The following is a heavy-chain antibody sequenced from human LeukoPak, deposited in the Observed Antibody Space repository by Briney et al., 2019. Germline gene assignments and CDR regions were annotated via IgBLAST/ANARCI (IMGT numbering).Heavy chain of an antibody. CDR2: INIDGTST. CDR3: ARGSSGWYGIDY. Sequence: GGSLRLSCAASGFTFSNYWMHWVRQVPGKGLVCVSRINIDGTSTSYADSVKGRFTISRDNAKNALYLQMNSLGAEDTAVYYCARGSSGWYGIDYWGQGALVNVSS. CDR1: GFTFSNYW. J-gene: IGHJ4*02. D-gene: IGHD6-19*01. V-gene: IGHV3-74*01.